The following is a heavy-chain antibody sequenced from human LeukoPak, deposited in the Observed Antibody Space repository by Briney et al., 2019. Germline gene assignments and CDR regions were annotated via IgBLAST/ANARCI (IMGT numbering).Heavy chain of an antibody. CDR1: GFTFSNYA. V-gene: IGHV3-23*01. CDR2: ISGSGGST. D-gene: IGHD4-17*01. J-gene: IGHJ4*02. Sequence: GGSLRLSCAASGFTFSNYAMSWVRQAPGKGLEWVSAISGSGGSTYYADSVKGRFTISRDNSKSTLYLQMNSLRAEDTAVYYCAKAVYGDYPSSFDYWGQGTLVTVSS. CDR3: AKAVYGDYPSSFDY.